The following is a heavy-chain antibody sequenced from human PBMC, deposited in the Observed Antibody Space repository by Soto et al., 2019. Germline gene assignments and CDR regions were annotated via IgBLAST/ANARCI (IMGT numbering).Heavy chain of an antibody. CDR2: ISSSGSTI. Sequence: GGSLRLSCAASGFTFSSYEMNWVRQAPGKGLEWVSYISSSGSTIYYADSVKGRFTISRDNAKNALYLQMNSLRAEDTAVYYCARGGLDYYDSIGYYYYFDIWGHGTLVTGSS. D-gene: IGHD3-22*01. J-gene: IGHJ4*01. CDR3: ARGGLDYYDSIGYYYYFDI. V-gene: IGHV3-48*03. CDR1: GFTFSSYE.